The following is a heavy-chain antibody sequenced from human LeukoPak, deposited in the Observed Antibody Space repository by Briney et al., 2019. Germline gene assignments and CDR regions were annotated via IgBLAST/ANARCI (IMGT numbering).Heavy chain of an antibody. D-gene: IGHD5-12*01. CDR1: GFTFSSYA. CDR3: ARGLLVATIGDYYYGMDV. J-gene: IGHJ6*02. Sequence: GGSLRLSCAASGFTFSSYAMHWVRQAPDKGLEWVAVISYDGSNKYYADSVKGRFTISRDNSKNTLYLQMNSLRAEDTAVYYCARGLLVATIGDYYYGMDVWGQGTTVTVSS. V-gene: IGHV3-30-3*01. CDR2: ISYDGSNK.